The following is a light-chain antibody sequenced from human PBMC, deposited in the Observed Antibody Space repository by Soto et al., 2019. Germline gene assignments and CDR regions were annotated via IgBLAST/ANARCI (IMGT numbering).Light chain of an antibody. CDR1: SSDVGDFNY. Sequence: QSALTQPASVSGSPGQSITISCTGPSSDVGDFNYVSWYQQHPGKAPKLMISEVSNRPSGVSNRFSGSKSGNTASLTISGLQAEDEADYYCSSYTSSGTYVFGPGTKVTVL. V-gene: IGLV2-14*01. CDR2: EVS. J-gene: IGLJ1*01. CDR3: SSYTSSGTYV.